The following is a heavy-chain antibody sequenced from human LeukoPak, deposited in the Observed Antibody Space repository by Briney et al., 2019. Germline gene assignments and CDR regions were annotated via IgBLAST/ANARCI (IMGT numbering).Heavy chain of an antibody. Sequence: SETLSLTCAISGYSISSDYYWGWIRPPPGKGLEWIGNVYHSGSTYYNPSLKSRVTISVDTSKNQFSLKLSSVTAADTAVYYCARSQRRSSGWYGYWGQGTLVTVSS. D-gene: IGHD6-19*01. CDR3: ARSQRRSSGWYGY. CDR2: VYHSGST. V-gene: IGHV4-38-2*01. J-gene: IGHJ4*02. CDR1: GYSISSDYY.